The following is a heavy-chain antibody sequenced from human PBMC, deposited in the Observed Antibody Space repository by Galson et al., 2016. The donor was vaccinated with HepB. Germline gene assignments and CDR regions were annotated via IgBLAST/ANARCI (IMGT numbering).Heavy chain of an antibody. V-gene: IGHV1-69*13. CDR1: GGTFTSYA. D-gene: IGHD5-24*01. Sequence: SVKVSCKASGGTFTSYAISWVRQAPGQGLEWMGGIIPIFGTSNYAQTFKGRVTITADESTSTAYMELRSVRSEDTAVYCYARVRDVYSHYSYDCMDVWGQGTTVTVSS. J-gene: IGHJ6*02. CDR3: ARVRDVYSHYSYDCMDV. CDR2: IIPIFGTS.